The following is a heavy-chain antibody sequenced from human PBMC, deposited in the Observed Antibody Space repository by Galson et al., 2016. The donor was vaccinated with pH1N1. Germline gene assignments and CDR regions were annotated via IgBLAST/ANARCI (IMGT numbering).Heavy chain of an antibody. CDR3: ARENSEGFDY. CDR1: GFTFDDHG. V-gene: IGHV3-20*04. Sequence: SLRLSCAASGFTFDDHGMSWVRQVPGKGLESVCGINWNGGRKECGDSVKGRFTISRDNAKNFVYLQMNSLRVEDTALYYCARENSEGFDYWGQGTLVTVPS. J-gene: IGHJ4*02. CDR2: INWNGGRK. D-gene: IGHD4-23*01.